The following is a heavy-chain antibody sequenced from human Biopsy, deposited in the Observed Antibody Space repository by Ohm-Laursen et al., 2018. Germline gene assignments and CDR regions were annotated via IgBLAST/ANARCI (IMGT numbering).Heavy chain of an antibody. Sequence: SLRLSCAAPGLRFSMYAMSWVRQAPGKGLEWVSAIGGSGGGTYYADSVKGRFTISRDDSKNTVYLQMNSLRVEDRAVYYCARPMSRVVAYGMDVWDQGTTVTVSS. J-gene: IGHJ6*02. D-gene: IGHD2-15*01. CDR2: IGGSGGGT. CDR3: ARPMSRVVAYGMDV. V-gene: IGHV3-23*01. CDR1: GLRFSMYA.